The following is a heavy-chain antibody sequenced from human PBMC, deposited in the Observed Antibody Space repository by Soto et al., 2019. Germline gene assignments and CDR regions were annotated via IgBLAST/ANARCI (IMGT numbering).Heavy chain of an antibody. CDR1: GGSISSSNW. CDR3: ARDRRGGIAAAGLNWFDP. V-gene: IGHV4-4*02. J-gene: IGHJ5*02. CDR2: IYHSGST. D-gene: IGHD6-13*01. Sequence: SETLSLTCAVSGGSISSSNWWSWVRQPPGKGLEWIGEIYHSGSTNYNPSLKSRVTISVDKSKNQFSLKLSSVTAADTAVYYCARDRRGGIAAAGLNWFDPWGQGTLVT.